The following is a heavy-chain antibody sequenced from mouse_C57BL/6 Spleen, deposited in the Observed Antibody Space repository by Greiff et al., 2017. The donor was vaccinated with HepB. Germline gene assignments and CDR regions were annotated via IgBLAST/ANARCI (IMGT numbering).Heavy chain of an antibody. CDR3: AREVYGYGFDY. J-gene: IGHJ2*01. Sequence: EVKLQESGPGLVKPSQSLSLTCSVTGYSITSGYYWNWIRQFPGNKLEWMGYISYDGSNNYNPSLKNRISITRDTSKNQFFLKLNSVTTEDTATYYCAREVYGYGFDYWGQGTTLTVSS. D-gene: IGHD2-2*01. V-gene: IGHV3-6*01. CDR1: GYSITSGYY. CDR2: ISYDGSN.